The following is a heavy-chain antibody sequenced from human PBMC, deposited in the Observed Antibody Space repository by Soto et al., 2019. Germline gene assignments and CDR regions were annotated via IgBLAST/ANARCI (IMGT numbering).Heavy chain of an antibody. CDR1: GDSFSSYW. CDR2: IYPGDSDT. CDR3: ARRGYCSGGSCYDYGMDV. Sequence: RGAALKSSGEGSGDSFSSYWIGWVRQMPGKGLEWMGIIYPGDSDTRYSPSFQGQVTISADKSISTAYLQWSSLKASDTAMYYCARRGYCSGGSCYDYGMDVWGQGTTVTVSS. D-gene: IGHD2-15*01. V-gene: IGHV5-51*01. J-gene: IGHJ6*02.